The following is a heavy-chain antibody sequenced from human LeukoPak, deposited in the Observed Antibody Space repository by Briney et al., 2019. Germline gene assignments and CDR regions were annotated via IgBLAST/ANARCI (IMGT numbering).Heavy chain of an antibody. D-gene: IGHD6-13*01. CDR1: GDSISSYY. V-gene: IGHV4-59*08. CDR2: INYSGGT. J-gene: IGHJ4*02. CDR3: ARLVPGGQHLMPFDY. Sequence: PSETLSLTCTVSGDSISSYYWNWIRQPPGKGLEWIGSINYSGGTNYNPSLKSRVTISVDTSKNQFSLKLSSVTAGDTAVYFCARLVPGGQHLMPFDYWGQGTLVTVSS.